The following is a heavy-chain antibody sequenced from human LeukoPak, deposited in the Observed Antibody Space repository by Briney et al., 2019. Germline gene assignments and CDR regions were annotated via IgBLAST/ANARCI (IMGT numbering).Heavy chain of an antibody. Sequence: GGSLRLSCAASGFTFSSYAMHWVRQAPGKGLEWVAVISYDGSNKYYADSVKGRFTISRDNSKNTLYLQMNSLRAEDTAVYYCAREPFDRQQLGGDFDYWGQGTLVTVSS. D-gene: IGHD6-13*01. CDR3: AREPFDRQQLGGDFDY. CDR1: GFTFSSYA. V-gene: IGHV3-30-3*01. J-gene: IGHJ4*02. CDR2: ISYDGSNK.